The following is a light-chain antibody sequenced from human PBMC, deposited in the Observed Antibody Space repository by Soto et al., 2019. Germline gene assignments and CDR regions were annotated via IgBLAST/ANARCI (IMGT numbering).Light chain of an antibody. J-gene: IGKJ2*01. V-gene: IGKV1-39*01. CDR3: QQSHGIPFT. Sequence: DIQMTQSPSSLSASVGGRATITCWASQTISTYLNWYQQKPGKAPKLLIYAASTLQSGVPSRFSGSGSGTDFTLTINSLQPEDFATYYCQQSHGIPFTFGQGTKLESK. CDR1: QTISTY. CDR2: AAS.